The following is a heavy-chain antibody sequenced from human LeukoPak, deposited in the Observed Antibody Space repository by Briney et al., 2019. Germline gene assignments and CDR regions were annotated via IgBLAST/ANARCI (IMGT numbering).Heavy chain of an antibody. Sequence: AASVNVSCKASGYTFTNNYLHWVRQAPGQGLEWMGMIYPRDGSTSYAQNFQGRVTVTRDTSTTTVHMELRGLRSEDTAVYYCARDQEGFDYWGQGTVVTVSS. CDR2: IYPRDGST. CDR3: ARDQEGFDY. J-gene: IGHJ4*02. CDR1: GYTFTNNY. V-gene: IGHV1-46*01.